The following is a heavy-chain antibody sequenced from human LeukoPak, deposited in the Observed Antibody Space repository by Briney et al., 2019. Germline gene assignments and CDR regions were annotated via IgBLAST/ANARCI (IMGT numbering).Heavy chain of an antibody. J-gene: IGHJ4*02. CDR2: INPNSGGT. CDR3: ARDGNDPRLDY. V-gene: IGHV1-2*02. D-gene: IGHD1-26*01. Sequence: ASVKVSCKASGYTFTGYYMHWVRQAPGQGLEWMGWINPNSGGTNYARKFQGRVTMTRDTSISTAYMELSRLRSDDTAVYYCARDGNDPRLDYWGQGTLVTVSS. CDR1: GYTFTGYY.